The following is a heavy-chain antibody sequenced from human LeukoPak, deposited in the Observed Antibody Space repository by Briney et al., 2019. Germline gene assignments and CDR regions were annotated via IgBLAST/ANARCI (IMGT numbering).Heavy chain of an antibody. CDR1: GGSIGSNNYY. Sequence: ASETLSLTCTVSGGSIGSNNYYWGWIRQPPGKGLEWIGSIFHNGSTYYNPSLKSRVSLSLDTSQNQFSLRLTSVTAADTAVYYCAGSDSSGWSLGYYYGMDVWGQGTTVTVSS. D-gene: IGHD6-19*01. CDR2: IFHNGST. CDR3: AGSDSSGWSLGYYYGMDV. J-gene: IGHJ6*02. V-gene: IGHV4-39*07.